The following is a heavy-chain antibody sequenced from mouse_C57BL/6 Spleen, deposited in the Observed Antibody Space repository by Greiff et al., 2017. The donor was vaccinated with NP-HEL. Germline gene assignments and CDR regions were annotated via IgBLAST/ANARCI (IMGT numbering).Heavy chain of an antibody. J-gene: IGHJ1*03. D-gene: IGHD2-10*01. CDR1: GFTFSDYY. CDR2: INYDGSST. CDR3: AREGSYKGYFDV. Sequence: EVQLVESEGGLVQPGSSMKLSCTASGFTFSDYYMAWVRQVPEKGLEWVANINYDGSSTYYLDSLKSRFIISRDNAKNILYLQMSSLKSEDTATYYCAREGSYKGYFDVWGTGTTVTVSS. V-gene: IGHV5-16*01.